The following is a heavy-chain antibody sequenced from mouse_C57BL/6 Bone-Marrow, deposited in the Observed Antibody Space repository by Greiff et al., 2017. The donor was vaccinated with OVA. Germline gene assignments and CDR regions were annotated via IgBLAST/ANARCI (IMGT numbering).Heavy chain of an antibody. CDR2: ISNGGGST. V-gene: IGHV5-12*01. J-gene: IGHJ3*01. Sequence: EVKLVESGGGLVQPGGSLKLSCAASGFTFSDYYMYWVRQTPEKRLEWVAYISNGGGSTYYPDTVKGRFTISRDNAKNTLYLQMSRLKSEDTAMYYCARHLYYDYDVGFAYWGQGTLVTVSA. D-gene: IGHD2-4*01. CDR3: ARHLYYDYDVGFAY. CDR1: GFTFSDYY.